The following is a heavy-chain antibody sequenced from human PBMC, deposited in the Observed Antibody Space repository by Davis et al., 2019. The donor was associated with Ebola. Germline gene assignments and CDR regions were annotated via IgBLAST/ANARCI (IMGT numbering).Heavy chain of an antibody. D-gene: IGHD6-13*01. Sequence: PGGSLRLSCAASGFTFSTYWMSWVRQAPGMGLEWVANLNQDGSETYYVDSVKDRFTISRDNARNSVYLQLNSLRAEDTAVYYCARAWYSSSWYPFGYWGQGTLVTVSS. CDR1: GFTFSTYW. V-gene: IGHV3-7*01. CDR2: LNQDGSET. CDR3: ARAWYSSSWYPFGY. J-gene: IGHJ4*02.